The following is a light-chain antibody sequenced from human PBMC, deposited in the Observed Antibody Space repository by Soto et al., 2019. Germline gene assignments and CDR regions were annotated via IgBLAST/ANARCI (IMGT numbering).Light chain of an antibody. CDR3: QQGGNWPLT. Sequence: EIVLTQSPATLSLSPGEGATVSCRASQSVSSHLAWYQQKRGQAPRLLIYDASSRASGIPARFSGSWSGTDCTLTISYLEPEDVAVYYCQQGGNWPLTLGQGTRLEIK. J-gene: IGKJ5*01. V-gene: IGKV3-11*01. CDR2: DAS. CDR1: QSVSSH.